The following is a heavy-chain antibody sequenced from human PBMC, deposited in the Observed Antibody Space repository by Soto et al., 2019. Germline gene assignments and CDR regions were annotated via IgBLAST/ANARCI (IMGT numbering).Heavy chain of an antibody. D-gene: IGHD1-26*01. CDR3: TTDVEWELQGGGNYYYYYGMDV. V-gene: IGHV3-15*07. CDR2: IKSKTDGGTT. CDR1: GFTFSNAW. Sequence: EVQLVESGGGLVKPGGSLRLSCAASGFTFSNAWMNWVRQAPGKGLEWVGRIKSKTDGGTTDYAAPVKGRFTISRDDSKNTLYLQMNSLKTEDTAVYYCTTDVEWELQGGGNYYYYYGMDVWGQGTTVTVSS. J-gene: IGHJ6*02.